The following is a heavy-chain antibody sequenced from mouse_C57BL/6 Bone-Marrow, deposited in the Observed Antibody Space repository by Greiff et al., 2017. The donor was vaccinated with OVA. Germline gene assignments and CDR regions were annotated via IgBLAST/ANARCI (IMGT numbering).Heavy chain of an antibody. CDR1: GFTFSSYA. V-gene: IGHV5-4*03. CDR3: ARPITTPVATVGFAY. J-gene: IGHJ3*01. Sequence: EVKLMESGGGLVKPGGSLKLSCAASGFTFSSYAMSWVRQTPEKRLEWVATISDGGSYTYYPDNVKGRFTISRDNAKNNLYLQMSHLKSEDTAMYYCARPITTPVATVGFAYWGQGTLVTVSA. D-gene: IGHD1-1*01. CDR2: ISDGGSYT.